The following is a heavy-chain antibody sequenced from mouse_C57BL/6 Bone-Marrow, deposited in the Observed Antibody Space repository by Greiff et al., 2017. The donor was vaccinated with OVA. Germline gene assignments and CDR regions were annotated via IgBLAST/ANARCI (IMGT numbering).Heavy chain of an antibody. CDR3: TDPHYFTGAMDY. D-gene: IGHD1-1*01. V-gene: IGHV6-3*01. Sequence: EVMLVESGGGLVQPGGSMKLSCVASGFTFSNYWMNWVRQSPEKGLEWVAQIRLKSDNYATHYAESVKGRFTISRDDSKSSVYLQMNNLRPEDTGIYYCTDPHYFTGAMDYWGQGTSVTVSS. J-gene: IGHJ4*01. CDR1: GFTFSNYW. CDR2: IRLKSDNYAT.